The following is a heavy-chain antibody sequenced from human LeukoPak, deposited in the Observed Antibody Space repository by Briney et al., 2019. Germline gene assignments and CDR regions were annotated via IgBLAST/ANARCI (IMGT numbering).Heavy chain of an antibody. J-gene: IGHJ5*02. Sequence: GESLKISCKASGYSFTSYWIAWVRQIPGKGLEWMGIINPADSDTRYSLSIQGQVTISADKSISAAYLQWSSLKASDTAMYYCARYYGHSADWFDPWGQGTLVTVSS. CDR1: GYSFTSYW. D-gene: IGHD3-16*01. V-gene: IGHV5-51*01. CDR3: ARYYGHSADWFDP. CDR2: INPADSDT.